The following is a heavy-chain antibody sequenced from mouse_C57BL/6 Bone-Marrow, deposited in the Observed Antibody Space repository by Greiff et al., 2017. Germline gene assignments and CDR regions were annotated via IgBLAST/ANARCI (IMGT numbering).Heavy chain of an antibody. V-gene: IGHV5-9-1*02. CDR3: TRDGPSTTVVAYWYCDV. CDR2: ISSGGDYI. Sequence: EVMLVESGEGLVKPGGSLKLSCAASGFTFSSYAMSWVRQTPEKRLEWVAYISSGGDYIYYADTVKGRFTISRDNARNTLYLQMSSLKSEDTAMYYCTRDGPSTTVVAYWYCDVWGTGTTVTVSS. CDR1: GFTFSSYA. D-gene: IGHD1-1*01. J-gene: IGHJ1*03.